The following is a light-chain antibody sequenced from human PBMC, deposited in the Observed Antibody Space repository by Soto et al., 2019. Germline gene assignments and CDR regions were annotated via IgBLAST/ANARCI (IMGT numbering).Light chain of an antibody. CDR2: ADS. J-gene: IGKJ5*01. CDR1: QSVSGY. CDR3: QQRSNWPPIT. Sequence: LTQAPASLSSSPGETATLSCRASQSVSGYIGWYQQKPGQAPRLLIYADSNRATGIPGRFSGSGSGTEFTLTISSLEPEDAAVYYCQQRSNWPPITFGQGTRPEIK. V-gene: IGKV3-11*01.